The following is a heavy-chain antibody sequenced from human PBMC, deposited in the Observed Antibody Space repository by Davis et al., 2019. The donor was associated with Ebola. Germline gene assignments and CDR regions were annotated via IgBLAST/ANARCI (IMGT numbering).Heavy chain of an antibody. Sequence: MPSETLSLTCTVSGGSISSSSYYWGWIRQPPGKGLEWIGSIYYSGSTYYNPSLKSRVTISVDTSKNQFSLKLSSVTAADTAVYYCARDRVLRYFDWSGASDAFDIWGQGTMVTVSS. V-gene: IGHV4-39*02. CDR1: GGSISSSSYY. CDR2: IYYSGST. D-gene: IGHD3-9*01. J-gene: IGHJ3*02. CDR3: ARDRVLRYFDWSGASDAFDI.